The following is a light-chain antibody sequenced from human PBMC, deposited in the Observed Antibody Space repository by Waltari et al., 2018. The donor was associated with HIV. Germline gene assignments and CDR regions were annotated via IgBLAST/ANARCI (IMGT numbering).Light chain of an antibody. CDR2: KTS. J-gene: IGKJ2*01. V-gene: IGKV1-5*03. CDR1: QIINNW. Sequence: DVQMTQSPSTLSAAVGDKVTITCRARQIINNWLAWYQQKPGKPPKLLIYKTSYLESGVPSRFSGSVSGADFTLIIDGLQPDDFATYYCQQYNSHSYAFGQGTKVDVK. CDR3: QQYNSHSYA.